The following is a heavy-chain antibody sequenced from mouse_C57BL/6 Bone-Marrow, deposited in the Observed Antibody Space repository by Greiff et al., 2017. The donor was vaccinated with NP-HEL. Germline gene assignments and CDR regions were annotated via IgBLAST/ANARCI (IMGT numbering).Heavy chain of an antibody. CDR2: IYPGDGDT. Sequence: QVQLQQSGPELVKPGASVKISCKASGYAFSSSWMNWVKQRPGKGLEWIGRIYPGDGDTNYNGKFKGKATLTADKSSSTAYMQLSSLTSEDSAVYFCARPLGYYGSSWDYFDYWGQGTTLTVSS. CDR1: GYAFSSSW. V-gene: IGHV1-82*01. CDR3: ARPLGYYGSSWDYFDY. D-gene: IGHD1-1*01. J-gene: IGHJ2*01.